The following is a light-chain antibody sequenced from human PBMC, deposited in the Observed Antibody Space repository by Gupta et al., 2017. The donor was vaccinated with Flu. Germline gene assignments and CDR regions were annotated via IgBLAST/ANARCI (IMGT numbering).Light chain of an antibody. Sequence: QSALTQPASVSGSPGQSITISCTETSNNYVSWYQQPPGKAPKFLIYEVIYRPSGVSNRFSGSKSGNTASLTISGLQTEDEADYYCSSYIRGSTLIFGTGTKVTVL. CDR3: SSYIRGSTLI. V-gene: IGLV2-14*03. CDR2: EVI. CDR1: SNNY. J-gene: IGLJ1*01.